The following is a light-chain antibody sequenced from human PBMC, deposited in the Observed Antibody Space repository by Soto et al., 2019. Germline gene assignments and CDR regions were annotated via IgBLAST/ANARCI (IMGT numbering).Light chain of an antibody. Sequence: ETVLTQSPATLSLSPGERATLSCRASQSVGSYLAWYQQRPGQAPRLLIYGASNRATGIPARFSGSGSGTDFTHTISSLEPEDLAVYYSQQRSSWPPVTFGGGTKVEIK. CDR3: QQRSSWPPVT. CDR2: GAS. CDR1: QSVGSY. V-gene: IGKV3-11*01. J-gene: IGKJ4*01.